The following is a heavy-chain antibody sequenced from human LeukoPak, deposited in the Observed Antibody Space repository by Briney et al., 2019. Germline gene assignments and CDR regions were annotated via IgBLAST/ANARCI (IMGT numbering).Heavy chain of an antibody. Sequence: GGSLRLSCAASGFTFSSYSMNWVRQAPGKGLEWVSSISSSSSYIYYADSEKGRFTISRDNAKNSLYLQMNSLRAEDTAVYYCARELSSGWYYYYYGMDVWGQGTTVTVSS. CDR2: ISSSSSYI. CDR3: ARELSSGWYYYYYGMDV. J-gene: IGHJ6*02. V-gene: IGHV3-21*01. D-gene: IGHD6-19*01. CDR1: GFTFSSYS.